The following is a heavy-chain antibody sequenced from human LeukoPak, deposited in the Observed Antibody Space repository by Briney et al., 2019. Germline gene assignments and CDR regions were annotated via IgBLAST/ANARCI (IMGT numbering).Heavy chain of an antibody. CDR2: IYNSGST. CDR3: ARGAPPDS. Sequence: SQTLSLTCIVSGTSFNTGDYYWNWIRQHPGKGLEWIGYIYNSGSTYYNPSLKSRVTISVDTSKNHFSLRLTSVTAADSAVYYCARGAPPDSWGQGTLVTVSS. CDR1: GTSFNTGDYY. V-gene: IGHV4-31*03. J-gene: IGHJ4*02.